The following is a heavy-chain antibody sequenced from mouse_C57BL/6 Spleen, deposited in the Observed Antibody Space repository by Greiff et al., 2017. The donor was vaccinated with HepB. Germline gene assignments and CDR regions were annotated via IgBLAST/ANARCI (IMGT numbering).Heavy chain of an antibody. CDR2: IYSGSGST. J-gene: IGHJ4*01. D-gene: IGHD2-1*01. Sequence: VLLQQSGAELVKPGASVKMSCKASGYTFTSYWLTWVKQRPGQGLEWIGDIYSGSGSTNYNEKFKSKATLTVDTSSSTAYWQNSSLTSEDSAIYYCTSTMDYGSYLYDLDYWGQGTTVTVSS. V-gene: IGHV1-55*01. CDR1: GYTFTSYW. CDR3: TSTMDYGSYLYDLDY.